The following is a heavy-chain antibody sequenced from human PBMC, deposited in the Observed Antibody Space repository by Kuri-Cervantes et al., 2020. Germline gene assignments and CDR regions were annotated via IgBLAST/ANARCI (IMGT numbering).Heavy chain of an antibody. J-gene: IGHJ5*02. Sequence: GSLRLSCTVSGGSVSSGSYYWSWIRQPPGKGLEWIGYIYYSGSTNYNPSLKSRVTISVDTSKNQFSLKLSSVTAADTAVYYCATGWELRAWGQGTLVTVSS. V-gene: IGHV4-61*01. D-gene: IGHD1-7*01. CDR3: ATGWELRA. CDR2: IYYSGST. CDR1: GGSVSSGSYY.